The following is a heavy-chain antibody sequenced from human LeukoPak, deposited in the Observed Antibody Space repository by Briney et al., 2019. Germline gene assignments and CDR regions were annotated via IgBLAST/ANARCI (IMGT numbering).Heavy chain of an antibody. V-gene: IGHV1-18*01. CDR1: GYTFTSYG. CDR2: ISTYNGNT. Sequence: ASVKVSCMASGYTFTSYGITWVRQAPGQGLEWMGWISTYNGNTNYGQKLQGRVSMTTDTSTSTAYMDLRSLRSDDTAVYYCARDLRYSSGLSASGMDVWGKGTTVTISS. CDR3: ARDLRYSSGLSASGMDV. J-gene: IGHJ6*03. D-gene: IGHD6-19*01.